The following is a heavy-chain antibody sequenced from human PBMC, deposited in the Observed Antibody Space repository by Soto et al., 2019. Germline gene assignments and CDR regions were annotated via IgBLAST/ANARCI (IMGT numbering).Heavy chain of an antibody. D-gene: IGHD2-2*01. CDR2: ISPYTDDP. Sequence: QGQLVQSGVEVKKPGASVKVSCSASGNTFTNFGVTWVRQAPGQGLEWMGWISPYTDDPSYAQKYQGRVTMTIDTSTSTAYLDPRSLTSDATAVYYCARVIPSAEAWFHPWGQGTLVTVSS. V-gene: IGHV1-18*01. CDR1: GNTFTNFG. J-gene: IGHJ5*02. CDR3: ARVIPSAEAWFHP.